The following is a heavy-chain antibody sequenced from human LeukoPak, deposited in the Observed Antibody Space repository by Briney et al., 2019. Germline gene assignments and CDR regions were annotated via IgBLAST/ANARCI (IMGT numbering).Heavy chain of an antibody. CDR2: IYYSGNT. CDR1: SGSITSGNYY. Sequence: SQTLSLTCTVSSGSITSGNYYWNWIRQPAGKGLEWIGYIYYSGNTNYNPSLKSRVTISVDMSKNQFSLRLSSVTAADTAVYYCARVVYYGDYFPFDYWGQGTLVTVSS. V-gene: IGHV4-61*09. D-gene: IGHD4-17*01. J-gene: IGHJ4*02. CDR3: ARVVYYGDYFPFDY.